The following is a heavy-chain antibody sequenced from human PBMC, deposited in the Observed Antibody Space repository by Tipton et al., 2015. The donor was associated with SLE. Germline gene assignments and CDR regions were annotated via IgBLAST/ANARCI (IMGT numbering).Heavy chain of an antibody. CDR1: GYSISSGYY. CDR2: IYYSGST. V-gene: IGHV4-38-2*02. CDR3: AREEFGDAFDI. D-gene: IGHD3-10*01. Sequence: TLSLTCTVSGYSISSGYYWGWIRQPPGKGLEWIGSIYYSGSTYYNPSLKSRVTISVDTSKNQFSLKLSSVTAADTAVYYCAREEFGDAFDIWGQGTMVTVSS. J-gene: IGHJ3*02.